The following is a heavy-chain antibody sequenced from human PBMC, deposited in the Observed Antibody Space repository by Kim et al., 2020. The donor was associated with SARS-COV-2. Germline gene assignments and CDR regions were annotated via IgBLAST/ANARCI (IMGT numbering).Heavy chain of an antibody. Sequence: SETLSLTCTVSGGSISSSSYYWGWIRQPPGKGLEWIGSIYYSGSTYYNPSLKSRVTISVDTSKNQFSLKLSSVTAADTAVYYCAGRVAAAGHEGGFDYWGQGTLVTVSS. CDR3: AGRVAAAGHEGGFDY. CDR2: IYYSGST. D-gene: IGHD6-13*01. CDR1: GGSISSSSYY. J-gene: IGHJ4*02. V-gene: IGHV4-39*01.